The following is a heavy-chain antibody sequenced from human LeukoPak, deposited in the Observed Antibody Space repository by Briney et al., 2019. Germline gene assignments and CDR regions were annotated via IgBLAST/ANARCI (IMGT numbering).Heavy chain of an antibody. CDR2: ISSSSYI. CDR1: GFTFSSYS. J-gene: IGHJ4*02. V-gene: IGHV3-21*01. D-gene: IGHD4-23*01. Sequence: PGGSLRLSCAASGFTFSSYSMNWVRQAPGKGLEWVSSISSSSYIYYADSVKGRFTISRDNAKNSLYLQMNSLRAEDTAVYYCAREYGGNSGGYWGQGTLVTVSS. CDR3: AREYGGNSGGY.